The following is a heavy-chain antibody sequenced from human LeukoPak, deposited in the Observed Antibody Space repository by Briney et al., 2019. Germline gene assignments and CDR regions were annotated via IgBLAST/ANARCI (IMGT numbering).Heavy chain of an antibody. CDR3: ARDYGDARLDY. CDR2: INSDGTNT. V-gene: IGHV3-74*01. Sequence: GGSLTLSCAGSGFTFHNYWMHWVRQDPGKGLVWVSRINSDGTNTGYADSVKGRFTISRDNPKNTLSLQMNSLRAADTAVYYCARDYGDARLDYWGQGTLVTVSS. D-gene: IGHD2-2*01. J-gene: IGHJ4*02. CDR1: GFTFHNYW.